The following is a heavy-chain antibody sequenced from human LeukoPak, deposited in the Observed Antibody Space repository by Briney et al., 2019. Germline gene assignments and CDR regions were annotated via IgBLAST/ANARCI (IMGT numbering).Heavy chain of an antibody. V-gene: IGHV1-2*02. J-gene: IGHJ5*02. CDR1: GYTFTGYY. D-gene: IGHD2-2*01. Sequence: GASVKVSCKASGYTFTGYYMHWVRQAPGQGLEWMGWINPNSGGTNYAQKFQGRVTMTRDTSISTAYMELSRLRSDDTAVYYCASLLAAMGNWFDPWGQGTLVTVSS. CDR2: INPNSGGT. CDR3: ASLLAAMGNWFDP.